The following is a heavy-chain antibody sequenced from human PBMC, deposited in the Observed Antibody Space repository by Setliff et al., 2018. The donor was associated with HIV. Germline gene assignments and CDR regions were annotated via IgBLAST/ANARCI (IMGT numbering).Heavy chain of an antibody. J-gene: IGHJ4*02. CDR1: GYSFTSHA. D-gene: IGHD1-26*01. CDR2: IDTGNGKT. CDR3: AALGELLLFPY. V-gene: IGHV1-3*04. Sequence: ASVKVSCKASGYSFTSHAMHWVRQAPGQSFEWMGWIDTGNGKTKYSQKFQGRVTISRDTSASTAYMELSSLRSEDTAVYYCAALGELLLFPYWGQGTLVTVSS.